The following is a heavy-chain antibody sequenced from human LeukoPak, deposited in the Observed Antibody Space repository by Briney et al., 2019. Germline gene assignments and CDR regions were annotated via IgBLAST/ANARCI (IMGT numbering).Heavy chain of an antibody. D-gene: IGHD1-26*01. J-gene: IGHJ6*02. CDR3: ARADSVGATLYYYYGMDV. CDR2: ISYDGSNK. Sequence: GGSLRLSCAASGFTFSSYAMHWVRQAPGKGLEWVAVISYDGSNKYYADSVKGRFTIPRDNSKNTLYLQMNSLRAEDTAVYYCARADSVGATLYYYYGMDVWGQGTTVTVSS. V-gene: IGHV3-30*04. CDR1: GFTFSSYA.